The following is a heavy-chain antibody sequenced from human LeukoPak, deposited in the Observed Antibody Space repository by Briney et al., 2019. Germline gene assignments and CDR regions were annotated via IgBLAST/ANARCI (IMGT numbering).Heavy chain of an antibody. CDR3: ARVGGSGWPLDY. CDR2: IRYDGSNK. J-gene: IGHJ4*02. Sequence: GGSLRLSCAASGFTFSSYGMHWVRQAPGKGLEWVAFIRYDGSNKYYADSVKGRFTISRDNSANTLSLQTNGLSTEDTAVYYCARVGGSGWPLDYWGQGTLVTVSS. CDR1: GFTFSSYG. D-gene: IGHD6-19*01. V-gene: IGHV3-30*02.